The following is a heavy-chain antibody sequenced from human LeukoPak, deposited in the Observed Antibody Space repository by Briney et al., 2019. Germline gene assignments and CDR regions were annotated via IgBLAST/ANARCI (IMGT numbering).Heavy chain of an antibody. CDR1: GEPITSHY. CDR3: AKGPYGSGWYYFDY. V-gene: IGHV4-4*07. J-gene: IGHJ4*02. CDR2: IYISEHT. Sequence: SDTLSLTFSVSGEPITSHYCSSIRQPPRERLEWILRIYISEHTNYNPSPKSRDTMSVDPSKNQSYMNLSSVTAADTAVYYCAKGPYGSGWYYFDYWGQGTLVTVSS. D-gene: IGHD6-19*01.